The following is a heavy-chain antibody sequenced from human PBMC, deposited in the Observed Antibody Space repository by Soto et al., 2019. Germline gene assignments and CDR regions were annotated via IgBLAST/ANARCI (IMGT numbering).Heavy chain of an antibody. CDR2: IIPIFGTA. Sequence: QVQLVQSGAEVKKPGSSVKVSCKTSGGTFNNSTISWVRQAPGQGLEWMGGIIPIFGTATYAQKFQGRVTIIADDSTSSAYMELTSLRSDDTAVYYCARGSGWIYFQNWGQGTLVTVSS. V-gene: IGHV1-69*12. J-gene: IGHJ1*01. CDR3: ARGSGWIYFQN. CDR1: GGTFNNST. D-gene: IGHD6-19*01.